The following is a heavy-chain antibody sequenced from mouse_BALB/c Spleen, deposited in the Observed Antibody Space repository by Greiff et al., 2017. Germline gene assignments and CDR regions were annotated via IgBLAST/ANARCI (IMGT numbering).Heavy chain of an antibody. CDR3: ARDIKDYGSPWFAY. D-gene: IGHD1-1*01. Sequence: EVMLVESGGGLVQPGGSLRLSCATSGFTFTDYYMSWVRQPPGKALEWLGFIRNKANGYTTEYSASVKGRFTISRDNSQSILYLQMNTLRAEDSATYYCARDIKDYGSPWFAYWGQGTLVTVSA. CDR1: GFTFTDYY. V-gene: IGHV7-3*02. J-gene: IGHJ3*01. CDR2: IRNKANGYTT.